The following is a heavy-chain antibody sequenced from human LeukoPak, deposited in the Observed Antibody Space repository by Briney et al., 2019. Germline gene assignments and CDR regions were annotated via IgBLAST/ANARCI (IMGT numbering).Heavy chain of an antibody. J-gene: IGHJ4*02. CDR3: ARVSMKYSSDWEYYFDY. D-gene: IGHD6-19*01. CDR2: ISGSGGST. V-gene: IGHV3-23*01. CDR1: GFTVSSYA. Sequence: AGGSLRLPCAASGFTVSSYAMSWVRRAPGKGPEWVSGISGSGGSTYYADSVKGRFTISRDNSKNTQYLQMNSLRAEDTAVYYCARVSMKYSSDWEYYFDYWGQGTLVTVSS.